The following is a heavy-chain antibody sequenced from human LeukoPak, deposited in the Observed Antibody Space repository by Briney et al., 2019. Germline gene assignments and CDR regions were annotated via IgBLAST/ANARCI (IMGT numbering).Heavy chain of an antibody. Sequence: PGGSLRLSCAASGFTFSSYWMHWVRQAPGKGLVWVSRINSDGSSTSYADSVKGRFTTSRDNAKNTLYLQMNSLRAEDTAVYYCARDSLYYTGVGDYFEYWGQGTLVTVSS. D-gene: IGHD3-22*01. CDR2: INSDGSST. J-gene: IGHJ4*02. CDR1: GFTFSSYW. CDR3: ARDSLYYTGVGDYFEY. V-gene: IGHV3-74*01.